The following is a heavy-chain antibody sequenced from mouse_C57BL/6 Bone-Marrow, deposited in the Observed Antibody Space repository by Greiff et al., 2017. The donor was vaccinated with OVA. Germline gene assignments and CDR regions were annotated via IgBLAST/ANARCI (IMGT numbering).Heavy chain of an antibody. V-gene: IGHV1-53*01. Sequence: QVQLQQSGTELVKPGASVKLSCKASGYTFTSYGMHWVKQTPGQGLEWIGHINPSNGGTNYNDKFTSKATLTVDKSSHTAYKQRSSLTSEDAAVKYCARPLYGSSPFDDWGQGTTLTVSS. D-gene: IGHD1-1*01. J-gene: IGHJ2*01. CDR3: ARPLYGSSPFDD. CDR1: GYTFTSYG. CDR2: INPSNGGT.